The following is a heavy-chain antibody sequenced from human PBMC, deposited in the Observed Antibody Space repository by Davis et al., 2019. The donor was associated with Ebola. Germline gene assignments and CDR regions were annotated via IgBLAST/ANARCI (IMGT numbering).Heavy chain of an antibody. CDR3: ARREMATGGYFDY. D-gene: IGHD5-24*01. V-gene: IGHV5-51*01. Sequence: GESLKISCKGSGYSFTSYWIGWVRQMPGKGLEWMGIIYPGDSDTRYSPSFQGQVTISADKSISTAYLHWSSLKASDTAMYYCARREMATGGYFDYWGQGALVSVSS. CDR1: GYSFTSYW. CDR2: IYPGDSDT. J-gene: IGHJ4*02.